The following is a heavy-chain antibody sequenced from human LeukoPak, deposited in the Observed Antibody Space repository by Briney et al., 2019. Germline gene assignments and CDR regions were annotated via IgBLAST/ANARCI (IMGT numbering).Heavy chain of an antibody. CDR2: MNPNSGNT. CDR3: ARLIGFRADYYYGMDV. CDR1: GYTFTSYD. J-gene: IGHJ6*02. D-gene: IGHD3-10*01. V-gene: IGHV1-8*01. Sequence: ASVKVSCKASGYTFTSYDINWVRQATGQGLEWMGWMNPNSGNTGYAQKFQGRVTMTRNTSISTAYMELSSLRSEDTAVYYCARLIGFRADYYYGMDVWGQGTTVTVSS.